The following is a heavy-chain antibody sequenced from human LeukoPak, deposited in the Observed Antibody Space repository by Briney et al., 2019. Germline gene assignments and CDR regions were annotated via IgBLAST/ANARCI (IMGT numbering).Heavy chain of an antibody. J-gene: IGHJ5*02. Sequence: RPSETPSLTCDVSGGSFSGNSWTWIRQPPGKGLEWNGEIHHSGSTNYRPSLKSRVTISADASKNQFSLQLNSVSAADTAVYYCARESTMIRGLIPWFDPWGQGTLVTVSS. CDR2: IHHSGST. CDR3: ARESTMIRGLIPWFDP. D-gene: IGHD3-10*01. V-gene: IGHV4-34*01. CDR1: GGSFSGNS.